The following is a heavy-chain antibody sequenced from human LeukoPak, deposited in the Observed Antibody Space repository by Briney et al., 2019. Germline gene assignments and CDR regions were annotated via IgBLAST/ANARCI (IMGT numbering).Heavy chain of an antibody. CDR2: ISSSSTI. CDR3: ASEEPYYDILTGLGEYFQR. Sequence: GGSLRLSCAASGFTFSSYSMNWVRQAPGKGLEWVSYISSSSTIYYADSVKGRFTISRDNAKNSLYLQMNSLRAEDTAVYYCASEEPYYDILTGLGEYFQRWGQGTLVTVSS. V-gene: IGHV3-48*04. J-gene: IGHJ1*01. CDR1: GFTFSSYS. D-gene: IGHD3-9*01.